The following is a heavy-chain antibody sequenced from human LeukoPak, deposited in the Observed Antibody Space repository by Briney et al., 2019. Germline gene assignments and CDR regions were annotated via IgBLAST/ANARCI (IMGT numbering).Heavy chain of an antibody. D-gene: IGHD3-22*01. CDR3: AAGSSSGYYYYY. V-gene: IGHV4-39*07. J-gene: IGHJ4*02. CDR2: IYYSGNT. CDR1: GGSIGRSSYY. Sequence: SETLSLTCTVSGGSIGRSSYYWGWIRQPPGKGLEWIGNIYYSGNTSYNPSLKSRVTISVDTSKNQFSLKLSSVTAADTAVYYCAAGSSSGYYYYYWGQGTLVTVSS.